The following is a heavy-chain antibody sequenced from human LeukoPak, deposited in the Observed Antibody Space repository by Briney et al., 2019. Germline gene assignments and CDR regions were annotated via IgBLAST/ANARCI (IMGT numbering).Heavy chain of an antibody. D-gene: IGHD6-19*01. CDR1: GGTFSSYA. J-gene: IGHJ4*02. CDR2: IIPIFGTA. V-gene: IGHV1-69*05. Sequence: SVKVSCKASGGTFSSYAISWVRQAPGQGLEWMGRIIPIFGTANYAQKFQGRVTITTDESTSTAYMGLSSLRSEDTAVYYCARTYDTSSGWTRFFDYWGQGTLVTVSP. CDR3: ARTYDTSSGWTRFFDY.